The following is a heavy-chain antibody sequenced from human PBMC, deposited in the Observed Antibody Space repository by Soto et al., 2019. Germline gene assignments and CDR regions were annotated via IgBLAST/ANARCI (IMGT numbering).Heavy chain of an antibody. D-gene: IGHD2-2*01. V-gene: IGHV3-66*01. Sequence: EVQLVESGGGLVQPGGSLRLSCAASGFTVSSNYMSWVRQAPGKGLEWVSVIYSGGSTYYADSVKGRFTISRDNSKNTLYLQMNSLRAEDTAVYYCARVVPAATFDYWGQGTLVTVSS. J-gene: IGHJ4*02. CDR1: GFTVSSNY. CDR3: ARVVPAATFDY. CDR2: IYSGGST.